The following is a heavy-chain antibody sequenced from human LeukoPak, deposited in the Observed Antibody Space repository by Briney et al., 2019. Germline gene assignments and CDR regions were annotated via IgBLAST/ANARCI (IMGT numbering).Heavy chain of an antibody. J-gene: IGHJ2*01. D-gene: IGHD3-3*02. V-gene: IGHV4-34*01. CDR1: DGSFSGYY. CDR3: ARVVSTADWYFDL. CDR2: IYHSGST. Sequence: SETLSLTCGVYDGSFSGYYWSWIRQPPGKGLEWIGSIYHSGSTYYNPSLKSRVTISVDTSKNQFSLKLSSVTAVDTAVYYCARVVSTADWYFDLWGRGTLVTVSS.